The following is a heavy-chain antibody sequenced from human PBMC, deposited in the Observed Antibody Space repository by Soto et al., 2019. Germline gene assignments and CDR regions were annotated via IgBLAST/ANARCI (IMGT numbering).Heavy chain of an antibody. CDR1: GFTFSNYA. J-gene: IGHJ6*02. V-gene: IGHV3-23*01. CDR3: ARVRRMTADDARPPAYYYYGMDV. D-gene: IGHD2-21*02. Sequence: PGGSLRLSCGVSGFTFSNYAMTWVRQAPGKGLEWVSSITRSGDGTYYAESFQGHVTISADKSISTAYLQWSSLKASDTAMYYCARVRRMTADDARPPAYYYYGMDVWGQGTTVTVSS. CDR2: ITRSGDGT.